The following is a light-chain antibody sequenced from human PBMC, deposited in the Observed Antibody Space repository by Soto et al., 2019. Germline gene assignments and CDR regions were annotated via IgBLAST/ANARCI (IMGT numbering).Light chain of an antibody. V-gene: IGKV3-20*01. CDR2: GAS. J-gene: IGKJ3*01. Sequence: EIVLTQSPGTLSLSPGERATLSCRASQSVSSSYLAWYQQKPGQAPSLLIYGASSRATGIPDRFSGSGSGTDFPLTISRLEPEDFAVYYCQQYGSSPFTFGPGTKVDIK. CDR1: QSVSSSY. CDR3: QQYGSSPFT.